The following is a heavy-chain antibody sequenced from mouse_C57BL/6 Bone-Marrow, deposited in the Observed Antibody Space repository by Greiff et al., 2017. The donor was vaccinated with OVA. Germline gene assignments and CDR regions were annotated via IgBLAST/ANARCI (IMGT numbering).Heavy chain of an antibody. J-gene: IGHJ4*01. V-gene: IGHV1-81*01. D-gene: IGHD1-1*01. CDR3: ARSGDYGAMDY. CDR1: GYTFTSYG. Sequence: QVQLKQSGAELARPGASVKLSCKASGYTFTSYGISWVKQRTGQGPEWIGEIYPRSGNTYYNEKFKGKATLTADKSSSTAYMELRSLTSEDSAVYFCARSGDYGAMDYWGQGTSVTVSS. CDR2: IYPRSGNT.